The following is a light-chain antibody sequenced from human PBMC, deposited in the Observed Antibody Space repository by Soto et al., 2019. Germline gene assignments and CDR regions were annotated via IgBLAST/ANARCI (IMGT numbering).Light chain of an antibody. Sequence: QSALTQPASVSGSPGQSITISCTGTSSDVGAYNYVSWYQQHPGKAPKLMIYEVTNRPSGVSNRFSGSKSGNTASLTISGLQAEDEGDYYCSSYTNSSSYVFGTGTKLTVL. J-gene: IGLJ1*01. CDR2: EVT. V-gene: IGLV2-14*01. CDR1: SSDVGAYNY. CDR3: SSYTNSSSYV.